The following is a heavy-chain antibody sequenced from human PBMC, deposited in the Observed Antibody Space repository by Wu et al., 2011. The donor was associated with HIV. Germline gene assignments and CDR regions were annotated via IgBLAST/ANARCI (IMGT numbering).Heavy chain of an antibody. CDR3: ARGSTSRTYGTTPDYYYYYMDV. J-gene: IGHJ6*03. CDR2: IIPIFGTV. V-gene: IGHV1-69*14. D-gene: IGHD4-11*01. Sequence: QVQLVQSGAEVKKPGSSVKVSCKASGGTFSSYAISWVRQAPGQGLEWMGGIIPIFGTVNYAQKFQGRVTITADKSTSTAYMELSSLRSEDTAVYCCARGSTSRTYGTTPDYYYYYMDVWAKGPRSPSP. CDR1: GGTFSSYA.